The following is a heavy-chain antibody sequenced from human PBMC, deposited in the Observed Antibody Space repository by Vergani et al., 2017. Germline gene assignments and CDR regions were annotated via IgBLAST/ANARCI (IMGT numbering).Heavy chain of an antibody. Sequence: VQLVESGGGLVQPGRSLRLSCAASGFTFSSYGMHWVRQAPGKGLEWVAVIWYDGSNKYYADSVKGRFTISRDNSKNTLYLQMNSLRAEDTAVYYCASDGGDMKVAIKEFDYWGQGTLVTVSS. V-gene: IGHV3-33*01. CDR2: IWYDGSNK. J-gene: IGHJ4*02. CDR3: ASDGGDMKVAIKEFDY. D-gene: IGHD3-16*01. CDR1: GFTFSSYG.